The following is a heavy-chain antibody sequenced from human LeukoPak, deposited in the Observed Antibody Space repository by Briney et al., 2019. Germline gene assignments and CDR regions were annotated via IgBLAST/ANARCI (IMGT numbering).Heavy chain of an antibody. CDR2: IYSGGST. CDR1: GFTVSSNY. V-gene: IGHV3-66*02. Sequence: GGSLRLSCAASGFTVSSNYMSWVRQAPGKGLERVSVIYSGGSTYYADSVKGRFTISRDNSKNTLYLQMNSLRAEDTAVYYCARERYYYDSSGYYYFDYWGQGTLVTVSS. J-gene: IGHJ4*02. D-gene: IGHD3-22*01. CDR3: ARERYYYDSSGYYYFDY.